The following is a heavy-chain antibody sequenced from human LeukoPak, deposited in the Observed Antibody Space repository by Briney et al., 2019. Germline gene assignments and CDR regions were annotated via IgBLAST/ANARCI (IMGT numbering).Heavy chain of an antibody. V-gene: IGHV3-66*01. D-gene: IGHD2-21*01. J-gene: IGHJ6*02. CDR3: ARDNSGRYGMDV. CDR2: VYAGGST. Sequence: PGGSLRLSCAASGFNVISSCMSWVRQAPGKGLEWVSVVYAGGSTYYADSVKGRFTISRDNSKNTLYLQLNSLRAEDAAVYYCARDNSGRYGMDVWGQGTTVAVS. CDR1: GFNVISSC.